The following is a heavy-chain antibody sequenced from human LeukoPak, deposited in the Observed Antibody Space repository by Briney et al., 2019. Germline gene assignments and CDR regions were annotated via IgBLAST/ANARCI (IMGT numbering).Heavy chain of an antibody. V-gene: IGHV4-39*07. D-gene: IGHD3-16*02. Sequence: SETLSLTCTVSGGSISSSSYYWGWIRQPPGKGLEWIGSIYYSGSTYYNPSLKSRVTISVDTSKNQFSLKLSSVTAADTAVYYCARDKGYYDYVWGSYRLYYFDYWGQGTLVTVSS. CDR1: GGSISSSSYY. CDR2: IYYSGST. CDR3: ARDKGYYDYVWGSYRLYYFDY. J-gene: IGHJ4*02.